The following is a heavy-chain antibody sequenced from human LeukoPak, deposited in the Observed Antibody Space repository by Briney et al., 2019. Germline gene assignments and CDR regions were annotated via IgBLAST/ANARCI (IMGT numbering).Heavy chain of an antibody. D-gene: IGHD3-3*01. Sequence: SETLSLTCTVSGGSISSYYWSWIRQPPGKGLEWIGYIYYSGSTNYNPSLKSRVTISVDTSKNQFSLKLSSVTAADTAVYYCARHDRGARFFYWGRGTLVTVSS. J-gene: IGHJ4*02. CDR1: GGSISSYY. CDR2: IYYSGST. V-gene: IGHV4-59*08. CDR3: ARHDRGARFFY.